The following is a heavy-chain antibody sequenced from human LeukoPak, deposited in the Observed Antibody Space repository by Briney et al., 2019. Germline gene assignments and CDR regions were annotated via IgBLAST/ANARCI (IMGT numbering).Heavy chain of an antibody. CDR2: IYYSGST. V-gene: IGHV4-59*08. D-gene: IGHD3-10*01. Sequence: PSETLSLTCTVSGGSISSYYWSWIRQPPGKGLEWIGYIYYSGSTNYNPALKSRVTISVDTSKNQFSLKLSSVTAADTAVYYCARAYDYYGSGSSYDSYYYYYGMDVWGQGTTVTVSS. CDR1: GGSISSYY. J-gene: IGHJ6*02. CDR3: ARAYDYYGSGSSYDSYYYYYGMDV.